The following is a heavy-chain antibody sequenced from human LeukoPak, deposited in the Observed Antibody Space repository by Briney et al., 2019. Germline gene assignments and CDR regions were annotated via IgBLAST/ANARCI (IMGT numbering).Heavy chain of an antibody. CDR2: ISGYNGNT. J-gene: IGHJ3*02. CDR3: ARDPGGGMSAFDI. CDR1: GYTFTSHD. D-gene: IGHD1-26*01. V-gene: IGHV1-18*01. Sequence: ASVKVSCKASGYTFTSHDISWVRQAPGHGLEWVGWISGYNGNTDSAQKLQGRVTMTIDTSTSTAYMELRSLRSDDTAVYYCARDPGGGMSAFDIWGQGTMVTVSS.